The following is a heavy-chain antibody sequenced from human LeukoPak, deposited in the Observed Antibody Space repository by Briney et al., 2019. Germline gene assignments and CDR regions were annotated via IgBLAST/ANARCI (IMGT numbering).Heavy chain of an antibody. Sequence: ASVKVSCKASGYTFTSYGISWVRQATGQGLEWLGWMNPDSGDTAYVQKFQGRITMTRGTSISTAYMELSSLRSEDTAVYYCARGLGTYDSSELTWPMISFWGQGTLVTVSS. CDR3: ARGLGTYDSSELTWPMISF. CDR2: MNPDSGDT. V-gene: IGHV1-8*02. J-gene: IGHJ4*02. CDR1: GYTFTSYG. D-gene: IGHD3-22*01.